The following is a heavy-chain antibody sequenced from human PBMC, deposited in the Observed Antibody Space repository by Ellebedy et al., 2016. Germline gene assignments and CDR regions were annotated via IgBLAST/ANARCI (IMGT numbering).Heavy chain of an antibody. Sequence: GESLKISCGASGFTFSSYSMNWVRQAPGQGLEWVSYISSGTTITYADYVKGRFTISRDNAKNSVYLQMNSLRAEDKAVYYCAREGSESYGAEYFQHWGQGTLVTVSS. CDR1: GFTFSSYS. CDR2: ISSGTTI. D-gene: IGHD1-26*01. V-gene: IGHV3-48*04. J-gene: IGHJ1*01. CDR3: AREGSESYGAEYFQH.